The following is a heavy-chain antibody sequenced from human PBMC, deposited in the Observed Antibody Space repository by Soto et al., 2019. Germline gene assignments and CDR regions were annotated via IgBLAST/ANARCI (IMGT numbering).Heavy chain of an antibody. J-gene: IGHJ4*02. Sequence: SGPTLVNPTQTLTLTCTFSGFSLSTSGMCVSWIRQPPGKALEWLARIDWDDDKYYSTSLKTRLTISKDTSKNQVVLTMTNMDPVDTATYYCARHPRYARGTTPNYFDQWGQGTLVTVSS. CDR1: GFSLSTSGMC. V-gene: IGHV2-70*11. D-gene: IGHD1-1*01. CDR2: IDWDDDK. CDR3: ARHPRYARGTTPNYFDQ.